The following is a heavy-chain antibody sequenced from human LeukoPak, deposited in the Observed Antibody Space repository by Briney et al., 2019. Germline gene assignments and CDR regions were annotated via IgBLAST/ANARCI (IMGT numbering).Heavy chain of an antibody. CDR1: GGSINNYY. V-gene: IGHV4-59*08. CDR2: IYYSGRT. J-gene: IGHJ4*02. CDR3: ASFCASTTCYNDGTNFAF. D-gene: IGHD2-2*01. Sequence: SETLSLTCTVSGGSINNYYWSWIRQPPGKGLEWIGYIYYSGRTNYNPSLKSRITMSTDTSKNQFSLNLSSVTAADSAVYYCASFCASTTCYNDGTNFAFWGQGTLVTVSS.